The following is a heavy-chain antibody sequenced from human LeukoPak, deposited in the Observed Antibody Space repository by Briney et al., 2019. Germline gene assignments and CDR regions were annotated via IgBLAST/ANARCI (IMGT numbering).Heavy chain of an antibody. CDR3: PRYPRYDDRALVY. Sequence: VGYLRLSCAASAFAFNDYGIHWVQEAAGKGLEWVDFVQADGGNIHYADSMKRRLSSSRDTSSSTHYLHLKSLVADDEAVEYCPRYPRYDDRALVYSGQRRLVTVSS. J-gene: IGHJ4*02. D-gene: IGHD1-1*01. CDR1: AFAFNDYG. CDR2: VQADGGNI. V-gene: IGHV3-30*02.